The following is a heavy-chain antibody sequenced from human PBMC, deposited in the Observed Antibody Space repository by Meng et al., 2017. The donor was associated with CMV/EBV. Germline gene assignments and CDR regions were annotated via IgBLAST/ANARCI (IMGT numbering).Heavy chain of an antibody. CDR1: GSTFSSFS. CDR3: AREVSSYGNEYYYYYGMDV. Sequence: SLSPTCPPSGSTFSSFSMNWVRQVPGKGLEWVSSISSMSSYIYYADSVKGRFTISRDNAKNSLYQQMNIQRAEDTAVYYCAREVSSYGNEYYYYYGMDVWGQGTTVTVSS. J-gene: IGHJ6*02. D-gene: IGHD5-18*01. CDR2: ISSMSSYI. V-gene: IGHV3-21*01.